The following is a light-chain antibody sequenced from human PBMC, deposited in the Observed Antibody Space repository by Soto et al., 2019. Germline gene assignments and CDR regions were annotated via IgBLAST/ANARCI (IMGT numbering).Light chain of an antibody. CDR2: DAS. J-gene: IGKJ5*01. V-gene: IGKV3-11*01. CDR1: QGISRY. Sequence: EILLTQSSATLSLSPGERATLSCRASQGISRYLAWYQQKPGQAPRLLIYDASNRATGIPARFSGSGSGTDFTLTISSLEPEDFAVYYCQQRSNWPITFGQGTRLEIK. CDR3: QQRSNWPIT.